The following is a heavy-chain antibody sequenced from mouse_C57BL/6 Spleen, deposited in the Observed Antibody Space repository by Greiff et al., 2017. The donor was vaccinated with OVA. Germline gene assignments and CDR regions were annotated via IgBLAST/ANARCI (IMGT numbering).Heavy chain of an antibody. D-gene: IGHD2-4*01. CDR2: INPNNGGT. J-gene: IGHJ2*01. Sequence: EVHLVESGPELVKPGASVKMSCKASGYTFTDYNMHWVKQSHGKSLEWIGYINPNNGGTSYNQKFKGKATLTVNKSSSTAYMELRSLTSENSAVYYCARKGGMITTRYYFDYWGQGTTLTVSS. V-gene: IGHV1-22*01. CDR1: GYTFTDYN. CDR3: ARKGGMITTRYYFDY.